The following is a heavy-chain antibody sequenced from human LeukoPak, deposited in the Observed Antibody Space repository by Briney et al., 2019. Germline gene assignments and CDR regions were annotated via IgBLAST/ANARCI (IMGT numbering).Heavy chain of an antibody. CDR3: VRGSSSTSWYFDY. CDR1: GDSVSSNSAT. CDR2: TYYRSKWYN. J-gene: IGHJ4*02. Sequence: SQTLSLTCDISGDSVSSNSATWTWIRQPPLRGLEWLGRTYYRSKWYNEYAVSVKSRITINPDTSKNQFSLQLNSVTPEDTAVYYCVRGSSSTSWYFDYWGQGTLVTVSS. V-gene: IGHV6-1*01. D-gene: IGHD2-2*01.